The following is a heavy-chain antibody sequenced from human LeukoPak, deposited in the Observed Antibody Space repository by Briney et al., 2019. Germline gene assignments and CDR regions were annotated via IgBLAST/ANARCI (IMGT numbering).Heavy chain of an antibody. CDR2: ITDSGATT. CDR3: AKKGYYYASSSSPFYFDF. V-gene: IGHV3-23*01. CDR1: GFTFNTYG. D-gene: IGHD3-10*01. J-gene: IGHJ4*02. Sequence: GGSLRLSCTASGFTFNTYGMGWVRQAPGKGLEWVSAITDSGATTYYAGSVRGRFTISSDNSKNTLFLQMNSLRPEDTAIYYCAKKGYYYASSSSPFYFDFWGQGTLVTVSS.